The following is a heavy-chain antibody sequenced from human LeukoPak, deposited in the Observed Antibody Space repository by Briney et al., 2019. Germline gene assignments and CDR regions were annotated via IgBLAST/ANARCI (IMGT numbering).Heavy chain of an antibody. D-gene: IGHD1-26*01. CDR1: GFTFSSYW. CDR2: IKQDGSEK. CDR3: ARDRYITRSWGYDFDY. J-gene: IGHJ4*02. V-gene: IGHV3-7*01. Sequence: GGSLGLSCAVSGFTFSSYWMSWVRQAPGKGLEWVANIKQDGSEKYYVDSVKGRFTISRDNAKNSLYLQMNTLRAEDTAVYYCARDRYITRSWGYDFDYWGQGTLVTVSS.